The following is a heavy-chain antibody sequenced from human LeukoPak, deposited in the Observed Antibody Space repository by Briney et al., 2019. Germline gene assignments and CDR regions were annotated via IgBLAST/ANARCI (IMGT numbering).Heavy chain of an antibody. CDR2: IIPIFGTA. J-gene: IGHJ4*02. CDR3: ASQGEEGGYGWTFDY. V-gene: IGHV1-69*05. D-gene: IGHD5-12*01. Sequence: SVKVSCKASGGTFSSYAISWVRQAPGQGLEWMGGIIPIFGTANYAQKFQGRVTITTDESTSTAYMELSSLRSEDTAVYYCASQGEEGGYGWTFDYWGQGTLVTVSS. CDR1: GGTFSSYA.